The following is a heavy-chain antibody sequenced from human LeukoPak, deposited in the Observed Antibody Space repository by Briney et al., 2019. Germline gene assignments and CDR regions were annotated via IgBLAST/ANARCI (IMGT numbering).Heavy chain of an antibody. J-gene: IGHJ5*02. D-gene: IGHD3-10*01. CDR3: ARTMVRGVITNWFDP. Sequence: GASVKVSCKASGYTFTGYYMHWVRQAPAQGLEWMGWINPNSGGTNYAQKFQGRVTMTRDTSISTAYMELSRLRADDTAVYYCARTMVRGVITNWFDPWGQGTLVTVSS. CDR1: GYTFTGYY. CDR2: INPNSGGT. V-gene: IGHV1-2*02.